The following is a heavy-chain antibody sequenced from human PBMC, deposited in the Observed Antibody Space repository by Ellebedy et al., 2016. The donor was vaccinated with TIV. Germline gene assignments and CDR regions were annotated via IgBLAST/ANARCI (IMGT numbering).Heavy chain of an antibody. CDR1: TFSFRSYW. J-gene: IGHJ3*01. Sequence: GESLKISCAASTFSFRSYWMTWVRQPPGKGLEWVANINQDGSDKYYVDSVRGRFTISRDNAKNSLYLQMNSLRAEDTSVYYCATDGSYGDYRFPAHALTVWGQGTMVTVSS. CDR2: INQDGSDK. V-gene: IGHV3-7*01. CDR3: ATDGSYGDYRFPAHALTV. D-gene: IGHD4-17*01.